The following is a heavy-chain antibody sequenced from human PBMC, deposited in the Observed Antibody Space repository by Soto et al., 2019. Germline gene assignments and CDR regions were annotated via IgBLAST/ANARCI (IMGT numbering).Heavy chain of an antibody. CDR1: GGTFSSYA. CDR3: ASTYGSGSYFSFDY. Sequence: QVQLVQSGAEVKKPGSSVKVYCKASGGTFSSYAISWVRQAPGQGLEWMGGIIPIFGTANYAQKFQGRVTITADKSTSTAYMELSSLRSEDTAVYYCASTYGSGSYFSFDYWGQGTLVTVSS. J-gene: IGHJ4*02. V-gene: IGHV1-69*06. CDR2: IIPIFGTA. D-gene: IGHD3-10*01.